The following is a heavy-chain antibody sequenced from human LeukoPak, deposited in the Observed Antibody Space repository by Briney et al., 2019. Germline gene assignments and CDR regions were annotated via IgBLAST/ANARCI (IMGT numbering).Heavy chain of an antibody. V-gene: IGHV3-7*04. CDR1: GFTFSSYW. CDR3: ARVLGYYDSSGYYYHYYFDY. J-gene: IGHJ4*02. CDR2: IKQDGSEK. D-gene: IGHD3-22*01. Sequence: GGYLRLSCAASGFTFSSYWMSWVRQAPGKGLEWVANIKQDGSEKYYVDSVKGRFTISRDNAKNSLYLQMNSLRAEDTAVYYCARVLGYYDSSGYYYHYYFDYWGQGTLATVSS.